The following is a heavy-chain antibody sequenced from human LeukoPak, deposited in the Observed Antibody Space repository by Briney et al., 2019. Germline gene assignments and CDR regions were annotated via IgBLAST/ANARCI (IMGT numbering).Heavy chain of an antibody. V-gene: IGHV3-66*01. CDR3: ARGVPYYYDSSGPGDY. D-gene: IGHD3-22*01. CDR2: IYSDGNT. Sequence: GGSLRLSCAASGFTVSSNYMSWVRQAPGKGLDLVSGIYSDGNTYYADSVKGRFTISRDNSKNTLYLQMNSLRAEDTAVYYCARGVPYYYDSSGPGDYWGQGTLVTVSS. J-gene: IGHJ4*02. CDR1: GFTVSSNY.